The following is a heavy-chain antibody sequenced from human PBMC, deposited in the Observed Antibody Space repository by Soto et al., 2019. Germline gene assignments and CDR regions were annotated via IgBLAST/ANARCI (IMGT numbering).Heavy chain of an antibody. D-gene: IGHD5-12*01. J-gene: IGHJ4*02. V-gene: IGHV4-61*01. CDR3: ASRDRSGDDWYYFDY. CDR2: IYYSGST. CDR1: GGSVISGSYY. Sequence: TLSLTCTVSGGSVISGSYYWSWSRQPPWKGLEWIGYIYYSGSTNYNPSLKSRVTISVDTSKNQFSLKLSSVTAADTAVYYCASRDRSGDDWYYFDYWGQGTLVTGSS.